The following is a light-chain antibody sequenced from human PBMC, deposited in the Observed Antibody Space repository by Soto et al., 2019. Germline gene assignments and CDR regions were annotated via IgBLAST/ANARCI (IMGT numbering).Light chain of an antibody. V-gene: IGKV3-11*01. J-gene: IGKJ4*01. Sequence: EIVLTQSPATLSLSPGERATLSCRASQSVNNDLAWYQQKPGQAPRLLISDASNRATGIPARFSGSRSGTDFTLTISSLEPEDFAVYYCQQRRSWPPAFGGGTKVEIK. CDR3: QQRRSWPPA. CDR2: DAS. CDR1: QSVNND.